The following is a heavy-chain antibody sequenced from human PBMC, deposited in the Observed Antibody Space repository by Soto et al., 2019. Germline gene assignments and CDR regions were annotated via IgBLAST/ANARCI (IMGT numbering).Heavy chain of an antibody. J-gene: IGHJ6*02. V-gene: IGHV1-69*06. Sequence: SVKVSCKTSGGSFSTYAISWVRQAPGQGLEWMGGIIPIFGTPNYAQKFQGRVTITADRSTSTAYLELNSLRSEDTAVYYCAAPRTDGYKVPDPSTYYYYGLDVWGQGTTVTVYS. D-gene: IGHD5-12*01. CDR2: IIPIFGTP. CDR1: GGSFSTYA. CDR3: AAPRTDGYKVPDPSTYYYYGLDV.